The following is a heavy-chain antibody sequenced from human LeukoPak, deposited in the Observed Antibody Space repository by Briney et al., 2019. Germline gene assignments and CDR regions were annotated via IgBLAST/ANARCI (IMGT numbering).Heavy chain of an antibody. Sequence: GGSLRLSCAASGFTFSTYWMSWVRQAPGKGLEWVANIKKDGSEKYYVDSVKGRFTISRDNAKNSLYLQMDSLRAEDTAVYYCARAYMGYFDDWGQGTLVTVSS. J-gene: IGHJ4*02. CDR2: IKKDGSEK. CDR1: GFTFSTYW. CDR3: ARAYMGYFDD. D-gene: IGHD4-11*01. V-gene: IGHV3-7*01.